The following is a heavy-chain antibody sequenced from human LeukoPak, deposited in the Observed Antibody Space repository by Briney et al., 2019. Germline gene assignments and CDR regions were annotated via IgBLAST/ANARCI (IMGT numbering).Heavy chain of an antibody. V-gene: IGHV3-21*01. CDR1: GFTFNTYT. Sequence: GGSLRLSCAASGFTFNTYTMNWVRQAPGKGLEWVSSISSSSHYMYYADSVKGRFTISRDNAKNSLYLQMNSLRAEDTAVYYCAKDWDDYYGSGSYFDYWGQGTLVTVSS. D-gene: IGHD3-10*01. J-gene: IGHJ4*02. CDR3: AKDWDDYYGSGSYFDY. CDR2: ISSSSHYM.